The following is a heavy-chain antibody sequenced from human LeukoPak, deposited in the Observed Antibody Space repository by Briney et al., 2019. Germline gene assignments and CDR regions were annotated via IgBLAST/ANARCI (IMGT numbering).Heavy chain of an antibody. D-gene: IGHD3-3*01. CDR2: IYHSGST. CDR3: ATNSRIWSGYPNDAFDI. V-gene: IGHV4-30-2*01. Sequence: SETLSLTCTVSGGSISSGGYYWSWIRQPPGKGLEWIGYIYHSGSTYYNPSLKSRVTISVDRSKNQFSLKLSPVTAADTAVYYCATNSRIWSGYPNDAFDIWGQGTMVTVSS. J-gene: IGHJ3*02. CDR1: GGSISSGGYY.